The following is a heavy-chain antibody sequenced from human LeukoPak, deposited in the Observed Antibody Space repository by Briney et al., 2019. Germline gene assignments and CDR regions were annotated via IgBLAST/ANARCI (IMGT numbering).Heavy chain of an antibody. CDR3: AVGTGYYFDY. Sequence: PSETLSLTCAVYGGSFSGYYWSWIRRPPGKGLEWIGEINHSGSTNYNPSLKSRVTISVDTSKNQFSLKLSSVTAADTAVYYCAVGTGYYFDYWGQGTLVTVSS. CDR2: INHSGST. V-gene: IGHV4-34*01. J-gene: IGHJ4*02. CDR1: GGSFSGYY. D-gene: IGHD1-14*01.